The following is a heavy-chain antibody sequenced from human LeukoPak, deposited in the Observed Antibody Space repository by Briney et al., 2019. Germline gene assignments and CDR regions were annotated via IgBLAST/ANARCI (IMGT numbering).Heavy chain of an antibody. D-gene: IGHD1-26*01. CDR2: SGSGGDT. CDR3: AKARGGTYRTYYFDY. J-gene: IGHJ4*02. Sequence: GGSLRLSCVASGFTFSNYAMNWVRQAPGKGLEWVSLSGSGGDTYCVDSVKGRFTISRDNSKNTLSLQMNSLRAEDKAVYYCAKARGGTYRTYYFDYWGQGTLVTVSS. V-gene: IGHV3-23*01. CDR1: GFTFSNYA.